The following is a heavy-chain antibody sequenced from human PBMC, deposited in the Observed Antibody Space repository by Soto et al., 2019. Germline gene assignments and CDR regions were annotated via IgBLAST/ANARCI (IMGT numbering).Heavy chain of an antibody. Sequence: ASVKVSCKASGGTFSSYAISWVRQAPGQGLEWMGGIIPIFGTANYAQKFQGRVTITADESTSTAYMELSSLRSEDTAVYYCARVSSGWNTDDYWGQRTLVTVSS. D-gene: IGHD6-19*01. CDR2: IIPIFGTA. V-gene: IGHV1-69*13. CDR3: ARVSSGWNTDDY. CDR1: GGTFSSYA. J-gene: IGHJ4*02.